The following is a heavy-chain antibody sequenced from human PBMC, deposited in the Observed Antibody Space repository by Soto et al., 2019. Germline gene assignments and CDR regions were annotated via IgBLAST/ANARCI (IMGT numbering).Heavy chain of an antibody. J-gene: IGHJ4*02. CDR1: GGTFSSYA. V-gene: IGHV1-69*13. CDR2: IIPIFGTA. CDR3: ASAEYYYDSSGYWDYFDY. D-gene: IGHD3-22*01. Sequence: SVKVSCKASGGTFSSYAISWVRQAPGQGFEWMGGIIPIFGTANYAQKFQGRVTITADESTSTAYMELSSLRSEDTAVYYCASAEYYYDSSGYWDYFDYWGQGTLVTVS.